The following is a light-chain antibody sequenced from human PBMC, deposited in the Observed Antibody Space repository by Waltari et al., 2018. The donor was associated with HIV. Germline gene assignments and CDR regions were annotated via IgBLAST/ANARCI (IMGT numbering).Light chain of an antibody. CDR2: GNN. J-gene: IGLJ3*02. CDR1: SSNIEAGYD. V-gene: IGLV1-40*01. CDR3: QSYDTSLSARV. Sequence: QSVLTQPPSVSGAPGQSVTISCTGSSSNIEAGYDVHWYQQCPRRAPKLLLYGNNNRPSGVPDRFSASKFGASVYLAITGLQPDDEADYYCQSYDTSLSARVFGGGTKLTVL.